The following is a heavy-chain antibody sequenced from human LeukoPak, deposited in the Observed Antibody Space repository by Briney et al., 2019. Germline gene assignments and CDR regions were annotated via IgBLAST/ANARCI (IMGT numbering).Heavy chain of an antibody. CDR1: GGSISSSSYY. CDR3: ARGAITRRDAFDI. J-gene: IGHJ3*02. Sequence: PSETLSLTCTVSGGSISSSSYYWSWIRQPPGKGLEWIGYIYYSGSTNYNPSLKSRVTISVDTSKNQFSLKLSSVTAADTAVYYCARGAITRRDAFDIWGQGTMVTVSS. V-gene: IGHV4-61*01. CDR2: IYYSGST. D-gene: IGHD2-2*01.